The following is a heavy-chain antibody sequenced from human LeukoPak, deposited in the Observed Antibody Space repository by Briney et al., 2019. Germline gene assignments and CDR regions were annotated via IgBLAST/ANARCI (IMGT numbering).Heavy chain of an antibody. CDR3: ARFLAGTRHFHFYYYMDV. D-gene: IGHD3-9*01. Sequence: PSETLSLTCAVSGGSFSGYYWSWIRQPPGKGLEWIGEINHSGSSNYNPSLKSRVTISVDTSKNQFSLKLSSVTAADTAVYYCARFLAGTRHFHFYYYMDVWGKGTTVTISS. CDR2: INHSGSS. CDR1: GGSFSGYY. V-gene: IGHV4-34*01. J-gene: IGHJ6*03.